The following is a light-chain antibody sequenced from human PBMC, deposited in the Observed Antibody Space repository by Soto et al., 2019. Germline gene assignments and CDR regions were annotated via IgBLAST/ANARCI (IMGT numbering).Light chain of an antibody. J-gene: IGKJ5*01. Sequence: EIVMTQSPATLSVSPGDRATLSCRASQSVRSKLAWYQHKPGQSPRLLIYDTSTRATGIPARFSGSGSGTEFTLTISSRQSEDFAVCYCQQYNNWPPITFGPGTRLEIK. CDR2: DTS. V-gene: IGKV3-15*01. CDR3: QQYNNWPPIT. CDR1: QSVRSK.